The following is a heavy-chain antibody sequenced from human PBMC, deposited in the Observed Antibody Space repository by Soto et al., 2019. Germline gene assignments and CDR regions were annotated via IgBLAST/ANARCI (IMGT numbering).Heavy chain of an antibody. Sequence: SETLSLTCTVSGGSISSSSYYWGWIRQPPGKGLEWIGSIYYSGSTYYNPSLKSRVTISVDTSKNQFSLKLSSVTAADTAVYYCARHARYSSGWDFDYWGQGTLVTVSS. CDR2: IYYSGST. J-gene: IGHJ4*02. CDR3: ARHARYSSGWDFDY. D-gene: IGHD6-19*01. V-gene: IGHV4-39*01. CDR1: GGSISSSSYY.